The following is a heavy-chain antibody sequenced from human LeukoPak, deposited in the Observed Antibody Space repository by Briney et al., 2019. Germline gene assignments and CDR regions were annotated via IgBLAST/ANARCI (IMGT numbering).Heavy chain of an antibody. Sequence: GESLKISCRSSGYSFPSYWISWVRQMPGKGLEWMWFINLTDVSTLYSTSFHCRVTISSHKSIRTAYLQWSSLKAADTAMFYCARPSVDGSGSYPYWGQGTLFTVSS. D-gene: IGHD3-10*01. V-gene: IGHV5-10-1*01. J-gene: IGHJ4*02. CDR3: ARPSVDGSGSYPY. CDR2: INLTDVST. CDR1: GYSFPSYW.